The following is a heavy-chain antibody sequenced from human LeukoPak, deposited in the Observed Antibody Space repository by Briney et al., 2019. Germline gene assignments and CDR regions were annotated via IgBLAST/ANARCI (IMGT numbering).Heavy chain of an antibody. J-gene: IGHJ4*02. Sequence: SVKVSCKASGGTFSSYAISWVRQAPGQGLEWMGGIIPIFGTANYAQKFQGRVMITTDESTSTAYMELSSRRSEDTAVYYCARAGELGQLGRSGSYLYWGQGTLVTVSS. CDR2: IIPIFGTA. CDR1: GGTFSSYA. CDR3: ARAGELGQLGRSGSYLY. V-gene: IGHV1-69*05. D-gene: IGHD1-26*01.